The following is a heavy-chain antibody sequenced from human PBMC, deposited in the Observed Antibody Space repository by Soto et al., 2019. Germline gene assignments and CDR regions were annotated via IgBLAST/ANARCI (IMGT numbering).Heavy chain of an antibody. J-gene: IGHJ4*02. V-gene: IGHV4-4*02. CDR2: IYRTGST. D-gene: IGHD1-7*01. Sequence: SETLSLTCAVSGGSFTSNNWWTWVRQPPGQGLEWIGEIYRTGSTNYNPSLKSRVTISLDKSENQFSPKVTSLAAADTAVYYCASRDPGTSVDYWGQGTLVTVSS. CDR1: GGSFTSNNW. CDR3: ASRDPGTSVDY.